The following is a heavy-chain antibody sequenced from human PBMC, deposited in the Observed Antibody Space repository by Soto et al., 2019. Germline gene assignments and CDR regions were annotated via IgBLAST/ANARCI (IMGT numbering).Heavy chain of an antibody. CDR1: GYSFTSYW. D-gene: IGHD3-10*01. J-gene: IGHJ6*02. Sequence: PGESLKISCKGSGYSFTSYWIGWVRQMPGKGLEWMGIVYPGDSDTRYSPSFQGQVTISADKSISTAYLQWSSLKASDTAMYYCARQGITYYYGSGSPYYYYGMDVWGQGTTVTVSS. CDR3: ARQGITYYYGSGSPYYYYGMDV. CDR2: VYPGDSDT. V-gene: IGHV5-51*01.